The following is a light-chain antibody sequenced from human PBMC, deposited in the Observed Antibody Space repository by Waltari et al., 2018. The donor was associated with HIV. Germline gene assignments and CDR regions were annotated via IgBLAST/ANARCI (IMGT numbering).Light chain of an antibody. J-gene: IGLJ3*02. CDR1: RTNIEINY. CDR3: GAWEDSLSAWV. CDR2: KNN. Sequence: QSVLTQPPSASGTPGQRIIISCSGGRTNIEINYVNWFQPLPGTAPTLLIQKNNQRTAGVPDRFSASKSGTSASLAIRGGRSEDEDDYYCGAWEDSLSAWVFGGGTKLSVL. V-gene: IGLV1-47*01.